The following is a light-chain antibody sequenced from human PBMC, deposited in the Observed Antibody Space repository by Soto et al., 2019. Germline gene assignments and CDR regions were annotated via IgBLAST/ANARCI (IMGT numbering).Light chain of an antibody. CDR2: GAS. J-gene: IGKJ1*01. CDR1: RSLSSN. V-gene: IGKV3-15*01. CDR3: QQYNNWPRP. Sequence: EIVMTQSPATLSVSPGERATLSCRASRSLSSNLAWYQQKPGQAPRLLIYGASTRAAGIPARFSGSGSGTEFTLTISSLQSEEFAVYYCQQYNNWPRPFGQGTKVEIK.